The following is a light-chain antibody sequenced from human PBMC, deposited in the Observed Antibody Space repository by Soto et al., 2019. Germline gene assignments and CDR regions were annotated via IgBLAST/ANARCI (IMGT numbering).Light chain of an antibody. CDR1: SSNIGSNS. V-gene: IGLV1-44*01. Sequence: QSVLTQPPSASGTPGQRVTISCSGSSSNIGSNSVNWYQQFPGTAPKLLIYDNDQRPSGVPVRFSGSKSGTSASLAISGLQSQDEAYYYCASWDDSLNGWVFGGGTKLTVL. J-gene: IGLJ3*02. CDR2: DND. CDR3: ASWDDSLNGWV.